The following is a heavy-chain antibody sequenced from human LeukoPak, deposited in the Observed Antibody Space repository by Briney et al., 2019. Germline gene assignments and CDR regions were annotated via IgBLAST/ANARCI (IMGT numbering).Heavy chain of an antibody. J-gene: IGHJ6*02. Sequence: PSQTLSLTCTVSGGSISSGGYYWSWIRQHPGKGLEWIGYIYYSGSTYYNPSLKSRVTISVDTSKNQFSLKLSSVTAADTAVYYCARLSPNWNRYHYGMDVWGQGTTVTVSS. CDR3: ARLSPNWNRYHYGMDV. CDR1: GGSISSGGYY. CDR2: IYYSGST. D-gene: IGHD1-20*01. V-gene: IGHV4-31*03.